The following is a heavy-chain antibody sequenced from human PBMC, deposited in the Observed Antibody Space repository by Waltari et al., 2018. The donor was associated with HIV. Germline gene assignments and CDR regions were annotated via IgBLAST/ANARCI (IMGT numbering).Heavy chain of an antibody. CDR2: ISDDSSFI. CDR3: GAFLCAEDCRDGFDV. V-gene: IGHV3-21*06. D-gene: IGHD2-21*02. Sequence: ESGGGRAKPGGTLKLSCSGSGFTFKKERGSWTRQTPGRGLEWISSISDDSSFIYYADSVKGRFTVSRDNVRNSVFLQINDVRAEDTAKYFCGAFLCAEDCRDGFDVWGQGTMVTVSS. CDR1: GFTFKKER. J-gene: IGHJ3*01.